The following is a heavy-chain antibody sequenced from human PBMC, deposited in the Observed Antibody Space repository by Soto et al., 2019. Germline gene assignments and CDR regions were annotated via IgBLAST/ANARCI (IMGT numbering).Heavy chain of an antibody. V-gene: IGHV1-3*01. CDR3: ARDAGSSSP. Sequence: ASVKLSCTESGDTFTTYYMHWVRQAPGQRLEWMGWINAGNGNTKYSQKFQGRVTITRDTSASTAYMELSSLRSEDTAVYYCARDAGSSSPWGQGTLVTVSS. J-gene: IGHJ5*02. CDR1: GDTFTTYY. D-gene: IGHD6-13*01. CDR2: INAGNGNT.